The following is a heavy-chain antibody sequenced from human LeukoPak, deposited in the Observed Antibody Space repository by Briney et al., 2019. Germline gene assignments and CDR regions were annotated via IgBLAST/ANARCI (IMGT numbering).Heavy chain of an antibody. CDR1: GFIFSNYG. CDR3: AGRYYGSGSFDY. Sequence: GGSLRLSCAASGFIFSNYGMNWVRQAPGKGLEWVSSISSSSSYIYYADSVKGRFTISRDNAKNSLYLQMNSLRAEDTAVYYCAGRYYGSGSFDYWGQGTLVTVSS. D-gene: IGHD3-10*01. CDR2: ISSSSSYI. V-gene: IGHV3-21*01. J-gene: IGHJ4*02.